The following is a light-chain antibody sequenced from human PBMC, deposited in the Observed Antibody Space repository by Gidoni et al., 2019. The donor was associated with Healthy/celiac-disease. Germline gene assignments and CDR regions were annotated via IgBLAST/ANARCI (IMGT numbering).Light chain of an antibody. CDR2: AAS. CDR3: QQSYSTPRT. Sequence: DIQMTQSPSSLSASVGDRVTITCRASQSISSYLNWYQQKPGKALKLLIYAASSLQSGVPSRFSGSGSGTDFTLTISSLQPEDFATYYCQQSYSTPRTFXXXTKLEIK. J-gene: IGKJ2*01. CDR1: QSISSY. V-gene: IGKV1-39*01.